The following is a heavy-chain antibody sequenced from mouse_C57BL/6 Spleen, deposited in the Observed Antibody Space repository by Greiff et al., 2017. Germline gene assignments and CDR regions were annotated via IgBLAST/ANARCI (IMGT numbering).Heavy chain of an antibody. V-gene: IGHV1-66*01. CDR2: IYPGSGNT. CDR1: GYSFTSYY. Sequence: VKLVESGPELVKPGASVKISCKASGYSFTSYYIHWVKQRPGQGLEWIGWIYPGSGNTKYNEKFKGKATLTADTSSSTAYMQLSSLTSEDSAVYYCAREDFYYYAMDYWGQGTSVTVSS. J-gene: IGHJ4*01. CDR3: AREDFYYYAMDY.